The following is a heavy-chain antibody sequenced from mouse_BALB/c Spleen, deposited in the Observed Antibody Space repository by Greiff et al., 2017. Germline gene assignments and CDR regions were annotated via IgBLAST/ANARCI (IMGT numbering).Heavy chain of an antibody. CDR1: GYTFTSYW. Sequence: VKLQESGAELARPGASVKLSCKASGYTFTSYWMQWVKQRPGQGLEWIGAIYPGDGDTRYTQKFKGKATLTADKSSSTAYMQLSSLASEDSAVYYCARHRYGYYAMDYWGQGTSVTVSS. CDR2: IYPGDGDT. V-gene: IGHV1-87*01. D-gene: IGHD2-14*01. J-gene: IGHJ4*01. CDR3: ARHRYGYYAMDY.